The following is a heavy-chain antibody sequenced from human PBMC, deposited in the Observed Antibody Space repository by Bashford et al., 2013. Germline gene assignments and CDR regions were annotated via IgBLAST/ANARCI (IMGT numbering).Heavy chain of an antibody. D-gene: IGHD1-14*01. Sequence: VASVKVSCKASGYTFTSYGISWVRQAPGQGLEWMGWISAYNGNTNYAQKLQGRVTVTTDTSTSTGYMELGXLRSDDTAVYYCARDSDHRPDYXGPGTLVTVSX. J-gene: IGHJ4*03. CDR3: ARDSDHRPDY. CDR1: GYTFTSYG. V-gene: IGHV1-18*01. CDR2: ISAYNGNT.